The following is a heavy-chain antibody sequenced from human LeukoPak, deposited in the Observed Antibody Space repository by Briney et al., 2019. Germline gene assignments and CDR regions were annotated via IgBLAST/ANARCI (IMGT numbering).Heavy chain of an antibody. J-gene: IGHJ4*02. D-gene: IGHD3-10*01. Sequence: PGGSLRLSCAASGFIFSTYGMYWVRQAPGKGLEWVAFIRYDGSIKNYADSVKGRFTISRDNSKNTLYLQMNSLRAEDTAVYYCAKDGGLLWFGEHRGLYYWGQGTLVTVSS. CDR3: AKDGGLLWFGEHRGLYY. CDR1: GFIFSTYG. CDR2: IRYDGSIK. V-gene: IGHV3-30*02.